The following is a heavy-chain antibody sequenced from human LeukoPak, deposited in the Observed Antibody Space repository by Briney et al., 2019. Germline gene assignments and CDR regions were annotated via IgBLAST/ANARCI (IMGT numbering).Heavy chain of an antibody. Sequence: GGSLRLSCAASGFTVSSNYMSWGRQAPGKGLEWVSVIYSGGGTYFADSVKGRFTISRDNSKNTLYLQLNSLRAGDTAAYYCARVSSGGGQSTYFDYWGRGTLVTVSS. CDR1: GFTVSSNY. V-gene: IGHV3-66*01. D-gene: IGHD1-26*01. CDR2: IYSGGGT. CDR3: ARVSSGGGQSTYFDY. J-gene: IGHJ4*02.